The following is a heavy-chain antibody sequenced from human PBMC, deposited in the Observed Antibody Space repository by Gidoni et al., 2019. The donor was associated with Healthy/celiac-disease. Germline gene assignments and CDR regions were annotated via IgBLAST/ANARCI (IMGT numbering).Heavy chain of an antibody. CDR1: GFTVRSNY. CDR2: IYSGGST. CDR3: ASSIVGAKGGGY. Sequence: EVQLVESGGGLIQPGGSLILSCAASGFTVRSNYMRWVRQARGKGLEWGSVIYSGGSTYYGDSVKGRFTISRDNSKNTLYLQMNSLRAEDTAVYDCASSIVGAKGGGYWGQGTLVTVSS. V-gene: IGHV3-53*01. D-gene: IGHD1-26*01. J-gene: IGHJ4*02.